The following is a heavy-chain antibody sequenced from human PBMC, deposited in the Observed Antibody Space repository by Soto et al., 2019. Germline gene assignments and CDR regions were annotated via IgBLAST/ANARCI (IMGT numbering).Heavy chain of an antibody. Sequence: GGSLRLSCVGSGFTFSHYGIHWVRQAPGKGLQWVAVISHDGIDAYYADSVKGRFTISSDNSNNILYLQLNNLRPEDTAMYYCTLGSLDCFPETLVLLGQGTMVTV. D-gene: IGHD2-21*02. CDR1: GFTFSHYG. V-gene: IGHV3-30*03. CDR2: ISHDGIDA. J-gene: IGHJ3*01. CDR3: TLGSLDCFPETLVL.